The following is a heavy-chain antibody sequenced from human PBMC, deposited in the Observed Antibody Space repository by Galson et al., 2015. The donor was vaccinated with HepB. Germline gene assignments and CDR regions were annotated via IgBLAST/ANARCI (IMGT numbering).Heavy chain of an antibody. CDR3: ARRYCSRGSCYSGVDY. Sequence: SLRLSCAASGFTFSSYWMHWVRQPPGKGLVWVSRINSDGRSTFYADPVKGRFTISRDNAKNTLYLQMNSLRAEDTAMYYCARRYCSRGSCYSGVDYWGQGTLVTVSS. V-gene: IGHV3-74*01. D-gene: IGHD2-15*01. J-gene: IGHJ4*02. CDR2: INSDGRST. CDR1: GFTFSSYW.